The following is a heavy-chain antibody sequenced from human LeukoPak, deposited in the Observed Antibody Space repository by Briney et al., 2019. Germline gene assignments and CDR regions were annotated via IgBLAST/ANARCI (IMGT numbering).Heavy chain of an antibody. CDR3: ARGHDSSGFDY. Sequence: SETLSLTCAVSGGSISSGGYSWSWIRQPPGKGLEWIGYIYYSGSTYYNPSLKSRVTISVDTSKNQFSLKLSSVTAADTAVYYCARGHDSSGFDYWGQGTLVTVSS. D-gene: IGHD3-22*01. J-gene: IGHJ4*02. V-gene: IGHV4-31*11. CDR2: IYYSGST. CDR1: GGSISSGGYS.